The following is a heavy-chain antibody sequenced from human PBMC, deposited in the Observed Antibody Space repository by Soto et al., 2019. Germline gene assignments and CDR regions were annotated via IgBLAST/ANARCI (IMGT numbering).Heavy chain of an antibody. CDR3: ARAVVTEFYHYYMDV. J-gene: IGHJ6*03. CDR2: MNPSTGNT. V-gene: IGHV1-8*01. CDR1: GYTFTSYD. Sequence: ASVKVSCKASGYTFTSYDINWVRQATGQGLEWMGWMNPSTGNTGYAQNFQGRVTMARDTSISTAYMELSSLTSEDTAVYYCARAVVTEFYHYYMDVWGKGTTVTVSS. D-gene: IGHD3-10*01.